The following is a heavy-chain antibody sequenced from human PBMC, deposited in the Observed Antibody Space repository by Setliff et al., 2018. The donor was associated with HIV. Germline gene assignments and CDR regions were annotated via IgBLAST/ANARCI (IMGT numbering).Heavy chain of an antibody. J-gene: IGHJ3*02. CDR1: GASITSHN. D-gene: IGHD6-19*01. V-gene: IGHV4-4*07. Sequence: SETLSLTCSVSGASITSHNWSWIRQAAGKGLEWIGRIYTSGNTNYNPSTNYNPSLKSRITISLETSRNQFSLRVTSVTATDTAVYYCTRQSPVAGSGAFDIWGQGTMVTVSS. CDR3: TRQSPVAGSGAFDI. CDR2: IYTSGNTNYNPST.